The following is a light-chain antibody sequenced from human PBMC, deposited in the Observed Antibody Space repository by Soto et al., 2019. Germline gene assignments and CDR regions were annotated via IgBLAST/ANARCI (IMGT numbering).Light chain of an antibody. V-gene: IGKV1-39*01. CDR3: QQTYTNIYS. J-gene: IGKJ2*03. CDR2: AVS. Sequence: DIQMTQSPSSLSASVGDTVSITCRASRSVSRYLNWYQQKPGEAPKLLIYAVSTLHSGVPSRFSGSGSGTAFTLTINGLQPEDFATFYCQQTYTNIYSFGQGSKVEMK. CDR1: RSVSRY.